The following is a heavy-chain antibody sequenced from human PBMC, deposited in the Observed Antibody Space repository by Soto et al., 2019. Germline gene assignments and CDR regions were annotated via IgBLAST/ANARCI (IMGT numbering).Heavy chain of an antibody. D-gene: IGHD5-12*01. Sequence: QVQLVESGGGVVQPGRSLRLYCEVSGFSLSGYGMHWVRQAPGKGLEWVAVIWYDGTTKNYADSVKGRFTISRDSSKNTVYLQMDSLTVEDTAVYYCARVVDRTSHLNWFDPWGQGVMVTVSS. J-gene: IGHJ5*02. CDR1: GFSLSGYG. V-gene: IGHV3-33*01. CDR2: IWYDGTTK. CDR3: ARVVDRTSHLNWFDP.